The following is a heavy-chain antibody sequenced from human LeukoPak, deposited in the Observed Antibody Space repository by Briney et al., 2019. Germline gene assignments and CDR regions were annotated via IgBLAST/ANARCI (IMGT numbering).Heavy chain of an antibody. J-gene: IGHJ5*02. CDR2: INIGGTNT. CDR1: GFTFNDYY. V-gene: IGHV3-11*01. CDR3: ATDGAGFDT. Sequence: PGGSLRLSCAASGFTFNDYYMSWIGQAPGKGLEWLSYINIGGTNTHYADSVKGRFTISRDNAKKSLYLEMNNLRAEDTAVYYCATDGAGFDTWGQGVLVTVSS.